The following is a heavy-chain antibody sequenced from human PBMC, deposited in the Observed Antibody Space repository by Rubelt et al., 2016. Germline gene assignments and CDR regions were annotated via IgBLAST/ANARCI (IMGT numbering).Heavy chain of an antibody. V-gene: IGHV1-3*01. J-gene: IGHJ6*02. Sequence: SQKFQGRVTITRDTSASTAYMELSSLRSEDTAVYYCARGNDFWRRYIKSYYYGMDVWGQGTTVTVSS. D-gene: IGHD3-3*01. CDR3: ARGNDFWRRYIKSYYYGMDV.